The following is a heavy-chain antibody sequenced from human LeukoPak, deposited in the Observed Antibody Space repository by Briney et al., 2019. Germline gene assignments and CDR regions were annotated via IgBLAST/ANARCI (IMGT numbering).Heavy chain of an antibody. CDR3: ARGPANIGGMNLYSSSSEGFERVGKNPSKACDAFDI. Sequence: SQTLSLTCAISGDSVSSNSAAWNWIRQSPSRGLEWLGRTYYRSKWYNDYAVSVKSRITINPDTSKNQFSLQLNSVTPEDTAVYYCARGPANIGGMNLYSSSSEGFERVGKNPSKACDAFDIWGQGTMVTVSS. D-gene: IGHD6-6*01. CDR1: GDSVSSNSAA. CDR2: TYYRSKWYN. V-gene: IGHV6-1*01. J-gene: IGHJ3*02.